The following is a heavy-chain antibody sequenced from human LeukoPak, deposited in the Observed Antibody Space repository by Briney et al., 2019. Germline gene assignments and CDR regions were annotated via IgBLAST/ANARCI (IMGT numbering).Heavy chain of an antibody. J-gene: IGHJ4*02. D-gene: IGHD6-19*01. CDR1: GASISGYC. CDR2: IYYSGST. CDR3: ARATDSNGWLFDY. Sequence: SETLSLTCTVSGASISGYCWSWIRLPPGKGLEWIGDIYYSGSTNYNPSLKSRVTISVDTSRNQLSLKLTSVTAADTAVYYCARATDSNGWLFDYWGQGTLVTVSS. V-gene: IGHV4-59*01.